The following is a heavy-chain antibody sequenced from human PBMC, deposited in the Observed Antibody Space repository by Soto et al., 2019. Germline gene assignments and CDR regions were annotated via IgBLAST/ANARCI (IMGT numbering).Heavy chain of an antibody. CDR3: ARGGGTRLAFDI. Sequence: SETLSLTCTVSGGSISSYYWSWIRQPPGKGLEWIGYIYYSGSTNYNPSLKSRVTISVDTSENQFSLKLSSVTAADTAVYYCARGGGTRLAFDIWGQGTMVTVSS. J-gene: IGHJ3*02. CDR2: IYYSGST. D-gene: IGHD2-15*01. CDR1: GGSISSYY. V-gene: IGHV4-59*12.